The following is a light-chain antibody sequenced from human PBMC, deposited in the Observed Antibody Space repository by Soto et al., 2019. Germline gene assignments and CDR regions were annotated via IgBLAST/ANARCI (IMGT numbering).Light chain of an antibody. J-gene: IGKJ4*01. Sequence: DIQLTQSPSSLSASLGDRITITCRPSQDISHYLAWYQQKPGKAPKLLFYAASTLQSGVPPRFSGSRSGTDFTLTISSQLPEDVATYYCQKYYFAPLTFGGGTKVDIK. CDR2: AAS. CDR1: QDISHY. CDR3: QKYYFAPLT. V-gene: IGKV1-27*01.